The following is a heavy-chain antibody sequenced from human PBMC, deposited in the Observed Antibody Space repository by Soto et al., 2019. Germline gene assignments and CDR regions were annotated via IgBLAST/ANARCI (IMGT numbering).Heavy chain of an antibody. CDR3: ARDLGWAFDS. CDR2: ISGGGRPI. J-gene: IGHJ4*02. D-gene: IGHD6-19*01. Sequence: GGFLRLSCAASGVTFITFSMNWVRQAPGRGLEWISYISGGGRPISYADSVKGRFTISRDNAKNSLYLQMDSLTDEDTAVYYCARDLGWAFDSWGQGTLVTVSS. V-gene: IGHV3-48*02. CDR1: GVTFITFS.